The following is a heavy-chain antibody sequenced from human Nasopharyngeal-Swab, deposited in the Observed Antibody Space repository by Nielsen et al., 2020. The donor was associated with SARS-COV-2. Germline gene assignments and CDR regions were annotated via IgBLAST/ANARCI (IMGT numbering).Heavy chain of an antibody. CDR2: LIENGVDT. J-gene: IGHJ4*02. V-gene: IGHV3-23*01. Sequence: GESLKISCVASGFPFSSHAMSWVRQAPGKGLEWVSGLIENGVDTYYAESVKGRFTVSRDNSRNTLYLQMNSLRAEDTAVYFCARGSSDWRGIDYWGQGTLVTVSS. CDR1: GFPFSSHA. D-gene: IGHD6-19*01. CDR3: ARGSSDWRGIDY.